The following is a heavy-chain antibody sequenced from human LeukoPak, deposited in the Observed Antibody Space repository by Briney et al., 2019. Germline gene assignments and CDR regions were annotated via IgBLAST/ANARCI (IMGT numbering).Heavy chain of an antibody. CDR2: IFYSGST. CDR1: GGSISGGGHY. J-gene: IGHJ4*02. D-gene: IGHD2-21*01. Sequence: SGTLSLTCTVSGGSISGGGHYWTWIRQLPGKGLEWIGYIFYSGSTYYNPSLKSRVTISVDTSKNQFSLKLNSVTAADTAVYYCASRSPPGETGYFDYWGQGTLVTVSS. CDR3: ASRSPPGETGYFDY. V-gene: IGHV4-31*03.